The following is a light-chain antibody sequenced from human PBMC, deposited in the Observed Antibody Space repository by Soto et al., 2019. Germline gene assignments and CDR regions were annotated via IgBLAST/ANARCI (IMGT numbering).Light chain of an antibody. CDR2: DNS. CDR1: SSNIGSNA. J-gene: IGLJ2*01. CDR3: AAWDDSLNGVV. Sequence: QSALTQAPSTSETPGQRVTISCSGSSSNIGSNAVNWYQQLQGTAPKLLIFDNSQRPSGVPDRFSGSKSGTSASLAISGLQFEDEADYYCAAWDDSLNGVVFGGGTKLTVL. V-gene: IGLV1-44*01.